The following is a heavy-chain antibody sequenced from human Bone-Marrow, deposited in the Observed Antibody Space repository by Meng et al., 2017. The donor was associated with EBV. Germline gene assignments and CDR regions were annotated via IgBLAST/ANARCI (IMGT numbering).Heavy chain of an antibody. Sequence: QLQLQESGPGLVKPSETPSLICTVSGASITTPNYYWGWICQPPGKGLEWIGTFYSVTTTFYNPSLRSRLAISVDTSKNQFSLRLTSLTAADTAVYYCVRGYDYGDYVDYWGQGTLVTVSS. J-gene: IGHJ4*02. CDR2: FYSVTTT. D-gene: IGHD4-17*01. CDR3: VRGYDYGDYVDY. CDR1: GASITTPNYY. V-gene: IGHV4-39*07.